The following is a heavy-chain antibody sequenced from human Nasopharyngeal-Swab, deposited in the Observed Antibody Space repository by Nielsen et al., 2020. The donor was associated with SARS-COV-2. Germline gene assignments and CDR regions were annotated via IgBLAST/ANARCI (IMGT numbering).Heavy chain of an antibody. J-gene: IGHJ4*02. CDR1: GFTFDDYT. Sequence: GGSLRLSCAASGFTFDDYTMHWVRQPPGKGLEWVSLITCDGDKTSYADSVKGRFTISRDNSKNSLYLQMNRLRTEDTALYYCARSLTPYSYFDYWGQGTLVTVSS. D-gene: IGHD3-9*01. CDR2: ITCDGDKT. CDR3: ARSLTPYSYFDY. V-gene: IGHV3-43*01.